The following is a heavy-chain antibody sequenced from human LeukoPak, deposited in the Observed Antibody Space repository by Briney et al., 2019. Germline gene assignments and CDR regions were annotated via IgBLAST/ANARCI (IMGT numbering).Heavy chain of an antibody. J-gene: IGHJ4*02. CDR3: AREADSGSGTYYSRYFDY. Sequence: GPVKVSCKASGYTFTGFYTHWVRQAPGQGLEWMGWINPNSGATNYAQKFQGRVTMTRDTSINTAYMELISLKSDDTAMYYCAREADSGSGTYYSRYFDYWGQGTLVTVSS. V-gene: IGHV1-2*02. CDR1: GYTFTGFY. D-gene: IGHD3-10*01. CDR2: INPNSGAT.